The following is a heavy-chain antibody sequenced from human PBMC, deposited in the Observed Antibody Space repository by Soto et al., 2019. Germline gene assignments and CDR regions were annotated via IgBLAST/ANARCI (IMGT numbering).Heavy chain of an antibody. V-gene: IGHV1-3*01. J-gene: IGHJ4*02. CDR3: ARHSSSWSFAY. Sequence: QVQLVQSGAEVKEPGASVKISCKASGYTFTSWPMHWVRQAPGQRLEWMGWINAGNGDTKYSQKFQGRVTITRDTSASTAYMELSSLRSVDTAVYYCARHSSSWSFAYWAQGTLVTVSS. CDR2: INAGNGDT. CDR1: GYTFTSWP. D-gene: IGHD6-13*01.